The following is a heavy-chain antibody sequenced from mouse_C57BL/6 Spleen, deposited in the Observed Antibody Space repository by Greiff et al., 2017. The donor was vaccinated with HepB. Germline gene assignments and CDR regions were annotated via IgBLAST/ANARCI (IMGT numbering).Heavy chain of an antibody. Sequence: EVKLQESGPGLVKPSQSLSLTCSVTGYSITSGYYWNWIRQFPGNKLEWMGYISYDGSNNYNPSLKNRISITRDTSKNQFFLKLNSVTTEDTATYYCARAGGDYDPYAMDYWGQGTSVTVSS. J-gene: IGHJ4*01. CDR2: ISYDGSN. V-gene: IGHV3-6*01. D-gene: IGHD2-4*01. CDR3: ARAGGDYDPYAMDY. CDR1: GYSITSGYY.